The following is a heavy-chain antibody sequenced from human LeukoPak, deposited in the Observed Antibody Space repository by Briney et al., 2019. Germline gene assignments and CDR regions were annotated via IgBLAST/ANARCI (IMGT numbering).Heavy chain of an antibody. CDR2: INRDGSST. D-gene: IGHD2-2*01. J-gene: IGHJ4*02. Sequence: GGSLRLSCAASGFTFSSYWMHWVRQAPGKGLVWVSRINRDGSSTNYVDSVKGRFTISRDNAKHTLYLQMNSLRAEDTAVYYCARDTSSRFDYWGQGTLVTVSS. V-gene: IGHV3-74*01. CDR3: ARDTSSRFDY. CDR1: GFTFSSYW.